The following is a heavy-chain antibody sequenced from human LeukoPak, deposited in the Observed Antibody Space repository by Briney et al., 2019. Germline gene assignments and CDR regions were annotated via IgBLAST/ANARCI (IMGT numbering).Heavy chain of an antibody. CDR2: IYYSGST. J-gene: IGHJ5*02. CDR3: ARTLSHYDYVWGSYRYFWFDP. CDR1: GGSISSYY. Sequence: SETLSLTCTVSGGSISSYYWSWIRKPPGKGLEWIGYIYYSGSTNYNPSLKSRVTISVDTSKNQFSLKLSSVTAADTAVYYCARTLSHYDYVWGSYRYFWFDPWGQGTLVTVSS. V-gene: IGHV4-59*01. D-gene: IGHD3-16*02.